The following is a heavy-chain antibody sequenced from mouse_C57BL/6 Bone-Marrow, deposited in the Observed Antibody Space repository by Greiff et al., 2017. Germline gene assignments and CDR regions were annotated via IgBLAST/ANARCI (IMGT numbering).Heavy chain of an antibody. CDR1: GYTFTDYY. Sequence: QVQLQQSGAELVRPGASVKLSCKASGYTFTDYYINWVKQRPGQGLEWIARIYPGSGNTYYNEKFKGKATLTAEKSSSPAYMQLSSLTSADSAVYFLSRRNYVLAMGYWGQGTSVTVSS. CDR3: SRRNYVLAMGY. D-gene: IGHD2-1*01. CDR2: IYPGSGNT. J-gene: IGHJ4*01. V-gene: IGHV1-76*01.